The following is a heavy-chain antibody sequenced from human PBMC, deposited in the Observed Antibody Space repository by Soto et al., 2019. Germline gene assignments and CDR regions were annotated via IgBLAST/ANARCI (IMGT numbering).Heavy chain of an antibody. J-gene: IGHJ3*02. CDR2: IIPILGIA. D-gene: IGHD2-21*02. Sequence: ASVKVSCKASGGTFSSYAISWVRQAPGQGLEWMGGIIPILGIANYAQKFQGRVTITADKSTSTDYMELSSLRSEDRAVYYCARDPAYCGGDCYSEDAFDIWGQGTMVTV. CDR1: GGTFSSYA. V-gene: IGHV1-69*10. CDR3: ARDPAYCGGDCYSEDAFDI.